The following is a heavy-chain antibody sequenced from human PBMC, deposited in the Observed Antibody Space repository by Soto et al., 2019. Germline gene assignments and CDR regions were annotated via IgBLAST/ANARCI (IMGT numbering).Heavy chain of an antibody. CDR1: GFTFSSYA. CDR3: AKAPTNYGSGSYYYY. J-gene: IGHJ4*02. Sequence: EVQLLESGGGLVQPGGSLRLSCAASGFTFSSYAMSWVRQAPGKGLEWVSAISGSGGSTYYADSVKGRFTISRDNSKNTLYLQMTGLRAEDTAVYYCAKAPTNYGSGSYYYYWGQGTLVTVSS. CDR2: ISGSGGST. D-gene: IGHD3-10*01. V-gene: IGHV3-23*01.